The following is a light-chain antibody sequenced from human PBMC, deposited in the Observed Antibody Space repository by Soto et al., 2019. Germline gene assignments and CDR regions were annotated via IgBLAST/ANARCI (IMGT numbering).Light chain of an antibody. J-gene: IGLJ1*01. CDR1: KNDIGVYDF. Sequence: QSVLTQSPSASGSPGQSVTISCTGTKNDIGVYDFVSWYQHHPGKAPRLIIYEVVQRPSGVPDRFSGSKSGNTASLTVSGLQAADEADYFCKSYAGSNTYVFGSGTQLPS. V-gene: IGLV2-8*01. CDR3: KSYAGSNTYV. CDR2: EVV.